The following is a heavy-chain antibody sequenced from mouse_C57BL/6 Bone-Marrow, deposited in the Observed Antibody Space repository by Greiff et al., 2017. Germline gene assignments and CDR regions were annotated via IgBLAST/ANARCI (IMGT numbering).Heavy chain of an antibody. V-gene: IGHV1-81*01. D-gene: IGHD2-3*01. J-gene: IGHJ4*01. CDR1: GYTFTSYG. Sequence: QVQLQQSGAELARPGASVKLSCKASGYTFTSYGISWVKQRTGQGLEWIGEIYPRSGNTYYNEKFKGKATLTADKSSSTAYMELRSLTSEDSAVYFCAREGWVLRGYAMDDWGQGTSVTVSS. CDR2: IYPRSGNT. CDR3: AREGWVLRGYAMDD.